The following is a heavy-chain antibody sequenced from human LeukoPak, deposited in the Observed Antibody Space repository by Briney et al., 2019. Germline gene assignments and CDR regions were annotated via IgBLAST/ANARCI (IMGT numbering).Heavy chain of an antibody. CDR2: INPNSGGT. CDR3: AREYSTTWEDYHYYMDV. Sequence: ASMKVSCKASGYTFTGYYMQWVRQAPGQGPEWMGRINPNSGGTDYAQKFRGRVTMTRDTSINTAYMELNRLRSDDTAVYYCAREYSTTWEDYHYYMDVWGKGTTVTVSS. D-gene: IGHD2/OR15-2a*01. CDR1: GYTFTGYY. V-gene: IGHV1-2*06. J-gene: IGHJ6*03.